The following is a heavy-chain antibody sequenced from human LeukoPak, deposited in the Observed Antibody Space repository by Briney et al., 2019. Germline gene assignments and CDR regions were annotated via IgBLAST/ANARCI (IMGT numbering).Heavy chain of an antibody. D-gene: IGHD3-22*01. J-gene: IGHJ4*02. CDR1: ALTFSSYA. CDR2: ISGSGGST. Sequence: PGGSLRLSCAASALTFSSYAMSWVRQAPGKGLEWVSAISGSGGSTYYADSVKGRFTISRDNSKNTLYLQMNSLRAEDTAVYYCAKGNSYYYDSSGYLVYWGQGTLVSVSS. CDR3: AKGNSYYYDSSGYLVY. V-gene: IGHV3-23*01.